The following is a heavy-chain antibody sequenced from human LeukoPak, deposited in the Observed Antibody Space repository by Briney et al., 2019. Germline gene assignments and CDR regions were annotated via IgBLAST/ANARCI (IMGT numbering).Heavy chain of an antibody. V-gene: IGHV3-23*01. Sequence: GGSLRLSCAASGFTFSDYAMSWVRQAPGKGPEWVSVISGSGDRTYYADSVKGRFTISRDISKNTLYLQMSSLRAEDTAVYYCASGYSVQHYFDYWGQGTLVTVSS. CDR2: ISGSGDRT. CDR3: ASGYSVQHYFDY. D-gene: IGHD2-21*01. CDR1: GFTFSDYA. J-gene: IGHJ4*02.